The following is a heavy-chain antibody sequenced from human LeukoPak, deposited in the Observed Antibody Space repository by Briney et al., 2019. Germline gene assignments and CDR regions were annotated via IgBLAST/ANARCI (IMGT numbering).Heavy chain of an antibody. CDR2: IYYSGST. V-gene: IGHV4-38-2*01. CDR1: GYSISSGYY. D-gene: IGHD6-13*01. J-gene: IGHJ4*02. CDR3: ARHPPKYSSSWYVNGFDY. Sequence: ASETLSLTCAVSGYSISSGYYWGWIRQPPGKGLEWIGSIYYSGSTYYNPSLKSRVTISVDTSKNQFSLKLSSVTAADTAVYYCARHPPKYSSSWYVNGFDYWGQGTLVTVSS.